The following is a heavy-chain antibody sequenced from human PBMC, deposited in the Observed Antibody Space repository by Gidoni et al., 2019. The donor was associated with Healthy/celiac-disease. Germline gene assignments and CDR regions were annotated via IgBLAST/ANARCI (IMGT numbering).Heavy chain of an antibody. CDR3: ARSARVYYGSGRDIQY. V-gene: IGHV1-46*01. CDR2: IDPSGGST. J-gene: IGHJ4*02. D-gene: IGHD3-10*01. Sequence: QVQLVQSGAEVKKPGASVKVSCKASGYTFTSYYMHWVRQAPGQGLEWMGIIDPSGGSTSYAQKFQGRVTMTRDTSTSTVYMELSSLRSEDTAVYYCARSARVYYGSGRDIQYWGQGTLVTVSS. CDR1: GYTFTSYY.